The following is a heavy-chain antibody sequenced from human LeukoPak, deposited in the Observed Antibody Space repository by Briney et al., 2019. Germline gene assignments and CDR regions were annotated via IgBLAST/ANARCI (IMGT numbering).Heavy chain of an antibody. V-gene: IGHV3-21*01. Sequence: PGGSLRLSCAASGFTFSSYSMNWVRQAPGKGLEWVSSISSSSSYIYYADSVKGRFTIPRDNAKNSLYLQMNSLRAEDTAVYYCARDHSCSSTSCYPWYFDYWGQGTLVTVSS. J-gene: IGHJ4*02. CDR1: GFTFSSYS. CDR3: ARDHSCSSTSCYPWYFDY. CDR2: ISSSSSYI. D-gene: IGHD2-2*01.